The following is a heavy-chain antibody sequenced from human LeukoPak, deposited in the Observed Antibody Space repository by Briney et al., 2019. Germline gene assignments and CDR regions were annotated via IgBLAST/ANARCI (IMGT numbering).Heavy chain of an antibody. V-gene: IGHV4-34*01. Sequence: SETLSLTCAPYGGSFIGYYWSWVRQPPGKGLEWIGEINHSGSTNYNPSLKSRVTISVDTSKNQFSLKLSSVYAADTAVYYCARVYSSSAASYSYYYYMGLWGKGTTVTVSS. D-gene: IGHD6-6*01. J-gene: IGHJ6*03. CDR1: GGSFIGYY. CDR3: ARVYSSSAASYSYYYYMGL. CDR2: INHSGST.